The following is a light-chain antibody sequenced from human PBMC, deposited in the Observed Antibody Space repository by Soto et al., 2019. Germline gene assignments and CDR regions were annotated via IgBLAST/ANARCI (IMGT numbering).Light chain of an antibody. CDR2: GVS. V-gene: IGKV3D-15*01. CDR1: QSVTSN. Sequence: EIEMTQSPATLSVSPGERATLSCRASQSVTSNFAWYQQKPGQAPRLLIYGVSARATGIPDRFGGSGSGTDFTLTISRLEPEDFAVYYCQQYQASPVTFGGGTKVDIK. J-gene: IGKJ4*01. CDR3: QQYQASPVT.